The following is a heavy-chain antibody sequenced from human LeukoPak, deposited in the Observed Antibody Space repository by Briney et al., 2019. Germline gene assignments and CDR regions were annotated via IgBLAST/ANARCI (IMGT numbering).Heavy chain of an antibody. V-gene: IGHV1-8*02. CDR2: INCYNGNT. D-gene: IGHD2-15*01. J-gene: IGHJ3*02. Sequence: ASVKVSCKASGYSFSYFGINWVRQAPGQGLEWIGWINCYNGNTGYAQKFQGRVTMTRNTSISTAYMELGSLRSEDTAVYYCARATSGYCSGGSCYYLGDAFDIWGQGTMVTVSS. CDR3: ARATSGYCSGGSCYYLGDAFDI. CDR1: GYSFSYFG.